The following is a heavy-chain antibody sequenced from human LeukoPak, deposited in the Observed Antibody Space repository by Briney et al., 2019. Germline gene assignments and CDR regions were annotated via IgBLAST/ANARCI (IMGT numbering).Heavy chain of an antibody. CDR3: ARELAGYGAFDI. CDR1: GFTFSSYA. V-gene: IGHV3-30-3*01. Sequence: GRSLRLSCAASGFTFSSYAMHWVRQAPGKGLEWVAVISYDGSNKYYADSVKGRFTISRDNSKNTLYLQMNSLRAEDTAVYYCARELAGYGAFDIWGQGTMVTVSS. J-gene: IGHJ3*02. D-gene: IGHD2-15*01. CDR2: ISYDGSNK.